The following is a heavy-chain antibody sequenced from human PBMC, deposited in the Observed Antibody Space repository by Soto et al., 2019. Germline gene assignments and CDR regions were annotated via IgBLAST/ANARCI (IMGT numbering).Heavy chain of an antibody. CDR1: GFTFSSYS. Sequence: EVQLVESGGGLVQPGGSLRLSCAASGFTFSSYSMNWVRQAPGKGLEWVSYISSSSSTIYYADSVKGRFTISRDNAKNSLYLQMNSLRDEDTAVYYWARDSVDTPDDAFDIWGQGTMVTVSS. D-gene: IGHD5-18*01. CDR3: ARDSVDTPDDAFDI. CDR2: ISSSSSTI. J-gene: IGHJ3*02. V-gene: IGHV3-48*02.